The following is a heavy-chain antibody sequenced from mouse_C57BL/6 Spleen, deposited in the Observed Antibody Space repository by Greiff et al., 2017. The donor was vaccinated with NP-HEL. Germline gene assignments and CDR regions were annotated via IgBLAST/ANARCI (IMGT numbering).Heavy chain of an antibody. CDR3: ARGDYGRPY. CDR2: INPNNGGT. V-gene: IGHV1-26*01. J-gene: IGHJ2*01. CDR1: GYTFTDYY. D-gene: IGHD1-1*01. Sequence: EVQLQQSGPELVKPGASVKISCKASGYTFTDYYMNWVKQSHGKSLEWIGDINPNNGGTSYNQKFKGKATLTVDKSSSTAYMELRSLTSEDSAVYYCARGDYGRPYWGQGTTLTVSS.